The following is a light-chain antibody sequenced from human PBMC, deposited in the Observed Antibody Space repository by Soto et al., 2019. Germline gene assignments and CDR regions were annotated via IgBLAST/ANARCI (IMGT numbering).Light chain of an antibody. CDR3: SSYTSSRTYI. Sequence: QSVRAQPASVSGSPGQSITISCTGTSSDVGGYNYVSWYQQHPGKAPKLIFYDVSNRPSGVSNRFSGSKSGNTASLTISGLQAEDEADYYCSSYTSSRTYIFGTGTKVTVL. CDR1: SSDVGGYNY. J-gene: IGLJ1*01. CDR2: DVS. V-gene: IGLV2-14*03.